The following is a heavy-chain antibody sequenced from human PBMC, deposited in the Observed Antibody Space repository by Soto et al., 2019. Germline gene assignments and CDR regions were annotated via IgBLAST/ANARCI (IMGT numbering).Heavy chain of an antibody. Sequence: QVQLVQSGAEGKKPGSSVKVSCKASGGTFSSYAISWVRQAPGQGLEWMGGIIPIFGTANYAQKFQGRVTITADESTSTAYMALSSLRSEDTAVYYCARDGQGPMTTVTRWFDPWGQGTLVTVSS. CDR1: GGTFSSYA. D-gene: IGHD4-17*01. J-gene: IGHJ5*02. CDR3: ARDGQGPMTTVTRWFDP. CDR2: IIPIFGTA. V-gene: IGHV1-69*01.